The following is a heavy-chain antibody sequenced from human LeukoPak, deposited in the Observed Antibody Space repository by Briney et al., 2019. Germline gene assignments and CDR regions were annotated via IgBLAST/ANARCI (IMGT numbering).Heavy chain of an antibody. J-gene: IGHJ4*02. V-gene: IGHV4-34*01. D-gene: IGHD3-22*01. CDR2: INHSGST. Sequence: SETLSLTCAVYGGSFSGYYWSWIRQPPGKGLEWIGEINHSGSTDYNPSLKSRVTISVDTSKNQFSLKLSSVTAADTAVYYCAAPSGSTDYWGQGTLVTVSS. CDR3: AAPSGSTDY. CDR1: GGSFSGYY.